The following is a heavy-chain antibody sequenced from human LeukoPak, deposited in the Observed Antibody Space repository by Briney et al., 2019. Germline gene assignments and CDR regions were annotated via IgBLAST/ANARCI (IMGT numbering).Heavy chain of an antibody. V-gene: IGHV3-21*01. Sequence: PGGSLRLSCAASGFTFSSYSMNWVRQAPGKGLEWVSSISSSSSYIYYADSVKGRFTISGDNAKNSLYLQMNSLRAEDTAVYYCATAAAQVYYYMDVWGKGTTVTVSS. D-gene: IGHD6-13*01. CDR3: ATAAAQVYYYMDV. J-gene: IGHJ6*03. CDR1: GFTFSSYS. CDR2: ISSSSSYI.